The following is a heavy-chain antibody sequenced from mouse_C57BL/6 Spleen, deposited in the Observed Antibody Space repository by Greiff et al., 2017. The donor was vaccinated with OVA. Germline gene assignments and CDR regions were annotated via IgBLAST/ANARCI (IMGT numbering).Heavy chain of an antibody. CDR3: AREDWNYYGSSYEDYYAMDY. J-gene: IGHJ4*01. V-gene: IGHV1-53*01. Sequence: QVQLQQPGTELVKPGASVKLSCKASGYTFTSYWMHWVKQRPGQGLEWIGNINPSNGGTNYNEKFKSKATLTVDKSSSTAYMQLSSLTSEDSAVYYCAREDWNYYGSSYEDYYAMDYWGQGTSVTVSS. CDR2: INPSNGGT. CDR1: GYTFTSYW. D-gene: IGHD1-1*01.